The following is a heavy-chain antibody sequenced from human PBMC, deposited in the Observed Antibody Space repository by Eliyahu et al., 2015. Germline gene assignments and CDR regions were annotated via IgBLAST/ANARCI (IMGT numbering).Heavy chain of an antibody. CDR2: INPNTGAT. CDR1: GYXFXGYY. V-gene: IGHV1-2*02. D-gene: IGHD7-27*01. Sequence: QVQLVQSGAEVKXXGASLKVSCKPSGYXFXGYYVHWVRQAPGQGLEWMGWINPNTGATNSAQRFQGRITITRDTSISTVYMELSRLRSDDTAMYFCARDRGEYYFDYWGQGTLVTVSS. CDR3: ARDRGEYYFDY. J-gene: IGHJ4*02.